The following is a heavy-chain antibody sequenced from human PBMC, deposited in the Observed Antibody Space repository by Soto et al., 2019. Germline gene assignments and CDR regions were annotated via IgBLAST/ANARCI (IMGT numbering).Heavy chain of an antibody. D-gene: IGHD5-18*01. J-gene: IGHJ6*02. CDR1: GDSVSSNSAA. Sequence: SQTLSLTCAISGDSVSSNSAAWNWIRQSPSRGLEWLGRTYYRSKWYNDYAVSVKSRITINPDTSKNQFSLQLNSVTPEDTAVYYCARDGGYSYGWSYYGMDLWGQGTPVTVSS. V-gene: IGHV6-1*01. CDR3: ARDGGYSYGWSYYGMDL. CDR2: TYYRSKWYN.